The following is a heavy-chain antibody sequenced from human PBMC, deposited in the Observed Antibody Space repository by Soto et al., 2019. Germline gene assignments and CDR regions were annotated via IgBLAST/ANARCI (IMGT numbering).Heavy chain of an antibody. CDR2: ISWNSGSI. CDR1: GFTFDDYA. D-gene: IGHD1-1*01. V-gene: IGHV3-9*01. CDR3: AKFTTTGTTFDY. J-gene: IGHJ4*02. Sequence: GGSLRLSCAASGFTFDDYAMHWVRQAPGKGLEWVSGISWNSGSIGYADSVKGRFTISRDNAKNSLYLQMNSLRAEDTALYYCAKFTTTGTTFDYWGQGTLVTVSS.